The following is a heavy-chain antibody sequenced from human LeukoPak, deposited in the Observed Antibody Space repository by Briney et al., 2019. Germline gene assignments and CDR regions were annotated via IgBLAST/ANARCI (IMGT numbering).Heavy chain of an antibody. D-gene: IGHD3-10*02. V-gene: IGHV3-7*01. CDR3: AELGITMIGGV. CDR2: IRQDGSEK. Sequence: ETLSLTCAVYGGSFSGYYWSWVRQAPGKGLEWVANIRQDGSEKYYVDSVKGRFTISRDNAKNSLYLQMNSLRAEDTAVYYCAELGITMIGGVWGKGTTVTISS. CDR1: GGSFSGYY. J-gene: IGHJ6*04.